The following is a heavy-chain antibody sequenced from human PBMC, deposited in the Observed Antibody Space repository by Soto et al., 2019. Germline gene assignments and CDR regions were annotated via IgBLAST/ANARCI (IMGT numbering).Heavy chain of an antibody. J-gene: IGHJ4*02. CDR2: IYYSGST. V-gene: IGHV4-59*08. CDR1: GGSISSYY. CDR3: ARRYGGNIDY. Sequence: SETLSLTCTVSGGSISSYYWSWIRQPPGKGLEWIGYIYYSGSTNYNPSLKSRVTISVDTSKNQFSLKLSSVTAADTAVYYCARRYGGNIDYWGQGTLVTVSS. D-gene: IGHD1-26*01.